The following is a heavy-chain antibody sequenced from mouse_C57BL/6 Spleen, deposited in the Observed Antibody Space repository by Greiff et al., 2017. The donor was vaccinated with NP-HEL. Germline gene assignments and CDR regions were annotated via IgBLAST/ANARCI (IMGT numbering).Heavy chain of an antibody. Sequence: QVQLKESGAELVRPGASVKLSCKASGYTFTDYYINWVKQRPGQGLEWIGRIYPGSGNTYYNEKFKGKATLTAEKSSSTAYMQLSSLTSEDSAVYCCARYPRCYSNKGYAMDYWGQGTSVTVSS. CDR3: ARYPRCYSNKGYAMDY. V-gene: IGHV1-76*01. D-gene: IGHD2-5*01. CDR1: GYTFTDYY. CDR2: IYPGSGNT. J-gene: IGHJ4*01.